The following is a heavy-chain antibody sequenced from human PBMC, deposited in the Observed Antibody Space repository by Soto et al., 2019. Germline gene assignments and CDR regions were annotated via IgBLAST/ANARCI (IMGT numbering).Heavy chain of an antibody. Sequence: PGESLKISCKGSGYNFINSWIGWVRQMPGRGLEWMGIIYPDDSDTRYSPSFRGQVTISADKSISTAYLQWSSLKVSDTAIYYCARFPLGSYPHYFDYWGQGTLVTVSS. D-gene: IGHD3-10*01. J-gene: IGHJ4*02. CDR3: ARFPLGSYPHYFDY. V-gene: IGHV5-51*01. CDR1: GYNFINSW. CDR2: IYPDDSDT.